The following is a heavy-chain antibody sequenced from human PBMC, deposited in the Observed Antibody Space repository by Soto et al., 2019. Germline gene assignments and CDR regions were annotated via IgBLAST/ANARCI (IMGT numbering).Heavy chain of an antibody. D-gene: IGHD6-13*01. V-gene: IGHV1-69*13. Sequence: VASVKVSCKASGGTFSSYAISWVRQAPGQGLEWMGGIIPIFGTANYAQKFQGRVTITADESTSTAYMERSSLRSEDTAVYYCARDPYPSRFIAAAGLFDYWGQGTLVTVSS. J-gene: IGHJ4*02. CDR2: IIPIFGTA. CDR1: GGTFSSYA. CDR3: ARDPYPSRFIAAAGLFDY.